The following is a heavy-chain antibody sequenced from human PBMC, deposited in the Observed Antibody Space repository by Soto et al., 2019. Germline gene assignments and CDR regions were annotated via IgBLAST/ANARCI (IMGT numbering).Heavy chain of an antibody. J-gene: IGHJ3*02. V-gene: IGHV3-33*01. CDR1: GFTFSSYG. CDR3: ARDPLGYCSGGSCYFGAFDI. D-gene: IGHD2-15*01. CDR2: IWYDGSNK. Sequence: GGSLRLSCAASGFTFSSYGMHWVRQAPGKGLEWVSVIWYDGSNKYYADSVKGRFTISRDNSKNTLYLQMNSLRAEGTAVYYCARDPLGYCSGGSCYFGAFDIWGQGTMVTVSS.